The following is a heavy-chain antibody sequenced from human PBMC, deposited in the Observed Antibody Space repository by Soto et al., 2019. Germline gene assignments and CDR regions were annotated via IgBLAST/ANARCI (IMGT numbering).Heavy chain of an antibody. CDR1: GFTFSSYG. D-gene: IGHD6-19*01. CDR2: ISYDGSNK. V-gene: IGHV3-30*18. J-gene: IGHJ5*02. CDR3: AKDLSSGSVPYLFDP. Sequence: QVQLVESGGGVVQPGRSLRLSCAASGFTFSSYGMHWVRQAPGKGLEWVAVISYDGSNKYYADSVKGRFTISRDNSKNTLYLQMNSLRAEDTAVYYCAKDLSSGSVPYLFDPWGQGTLVTVSS.